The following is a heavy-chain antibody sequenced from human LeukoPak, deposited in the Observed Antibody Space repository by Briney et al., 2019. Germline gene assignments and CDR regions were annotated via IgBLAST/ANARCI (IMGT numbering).Heavy chain of an antibody. CDR1: GGSISSTTYY. V-gene: IGHV4-39*01. D-gene: IGHD3-16*01. Sequence: PSETLSLTCTVSGGSISSTTYYWGWIRRPPGKGLEWIGSIYYSGSTYYNPSLKSRVTVSVDTSKNQFSLNLSSVTAADTAVYYCVRGSTLRHYQSWGQGTLVTVSS. CDR3: VRGSTLRHYQS. J-gene: IGHJ4*02. CDR2: IYYSGST.